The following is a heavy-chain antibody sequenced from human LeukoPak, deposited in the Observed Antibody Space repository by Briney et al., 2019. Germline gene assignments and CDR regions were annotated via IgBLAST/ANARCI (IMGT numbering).Heavy chain of an antibody. J-gene: IGHJ5*02. CDR1: GGTFSSYA. CDR2: IIPIFGTA. V-gene: IGHV1-69*05. D-gene: IGHD2-21*02. CDR3: ARVSYCGGDCYSGLDWFDP. Sequence: VASVKVSCKASGGTFSSYAISWVRQAPGQGLEWMGGIIPIFGTANYAQKFQGRVTITTDESTSTAYMELSSLRFEDTAVYYCARVSYCGGDCYSGLDWFDPWGQGTLVTVSS.